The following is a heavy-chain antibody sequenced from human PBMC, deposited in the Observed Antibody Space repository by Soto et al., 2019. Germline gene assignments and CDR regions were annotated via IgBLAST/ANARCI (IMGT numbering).Heavy chain of an antibody. J-gene: IGHJ4*02. D-gene: IGHD3-22*01. V-gene: IGHV1-69*10. CDR1: RDTFSSYA. Sequence: SVKVSCKTSRDTFSSYAISWVRQAPGQGLEWMGGIIPILGTPSYAQKFQGRVTITADKSTSTAYMELSSLRSEDTAVYDCARERSRYDRSGYYRPDYWGQGTLVTVSS. CDR2: IIPILGTP. CDR3: ARERSRYDRSGYYRPDY.